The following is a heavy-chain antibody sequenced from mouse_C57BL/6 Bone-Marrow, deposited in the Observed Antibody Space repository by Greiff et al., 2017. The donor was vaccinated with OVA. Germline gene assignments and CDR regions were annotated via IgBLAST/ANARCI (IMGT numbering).Heavy chain of an antibody. J-gene: IGHJ4*01. D-gene: IGHD2-1*01. CDR2: ILPGSGST. CDR1: GYTFTGYW. V-gene: IGHV1-9*01. CDR3: ARDYGNPYDMDY. Sequence: QVQLQQSGAELMKPGASVKLSCKATGYTFTGYWIEWVKQRPGHGLEWIGEILPGSGSTNYHEKFKGKATFTADTSSNTAYLQLSSLTTEDSAIYYCARDYGNPYDMDYWGQGTSVTVSS.